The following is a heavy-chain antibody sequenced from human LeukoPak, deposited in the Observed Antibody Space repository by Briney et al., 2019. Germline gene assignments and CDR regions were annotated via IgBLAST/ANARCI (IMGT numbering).Heavy chain of an antibody. CDR2: IYYNGST. CDR3: ARVGSSSFYSWYLYFHH. D-gene: IGHD3-22*01. J-gene: IGHJ1*01. Sequence: PSETLSLTCIVSGGSISSSSYYWGWIRQPPGKGLEWIGSIYYNGSTYYNPSLKSRVTISVDTSKNQFSLKLSSVTAADTAVYYCARVGSSSFYSWYLYFHHWGQGTLVTVSS. V-gene: IGHV4-39*07. CDR1: GGSISSSSYY.